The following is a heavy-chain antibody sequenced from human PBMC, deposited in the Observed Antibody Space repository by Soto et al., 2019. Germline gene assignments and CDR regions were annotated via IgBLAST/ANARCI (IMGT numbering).Heavy chain of an antibody. CDR1: GFTFSSYS. D-gene: IGHD5-18*01. CDR3: ATESVDTAMELRIGMDV. J-gene: IGHJ6*02. Sequence: EVQLVESGGGLVQPGGSLRLSCAASGFTFSSYSMNWVRQAPGKGLEWVSYISSSSRTIYYADSVKGRFTISRDNARNSLYLQMNSLRDEDTAVNYCATESVDTAMELRIGMDVWGQGTTVTVSS. CDR2: ISSSSRTI. V-gene: IGHV3-48*02.